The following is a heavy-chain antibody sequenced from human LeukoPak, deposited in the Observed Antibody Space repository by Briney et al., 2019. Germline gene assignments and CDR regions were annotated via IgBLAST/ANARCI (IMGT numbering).Heavy chain of an antibody. CDR2: INPSGGST. J-gene: IGHJ4*02. Sequence: ASVKASCKASGYTFTSYYMHWVRQAPGQGLEWMGIINPSGGSTSYAQKFQGRVTMTRDTPTSTVYMELSSLRSEDTAVYYCARGGQRVWFGEYNDYWGQGTLVTVSS. CDR1: GYTFTSYY. D-gene: IGHD3-10*01. V-gene: IGHV1-46*01. CDR3: ARGGQRVWFGEYNDY.